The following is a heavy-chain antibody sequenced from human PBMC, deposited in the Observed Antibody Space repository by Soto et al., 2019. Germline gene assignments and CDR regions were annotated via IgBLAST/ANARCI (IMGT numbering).Heavy chain of an antibody. D-gene: IGHD2-2*01. Sequence: QVQLQESGPGLLKPSETLSLTCTVSGGSISSYYWSWIRQPAGKGLEWIGRIYTSGSTNYNPSLMSRVTMSVDTSKNQFSLKLSSVTAADTAVYYCARACSSYSCYDVFDYWGQGTLVTVSS. CDR1: GGSISSYY. CDR2: IYTSGST. CDR3: ARACSSYSCYDVFDY. J-gene: IGHJ4*02. V-gene: IGHV4-4*07.